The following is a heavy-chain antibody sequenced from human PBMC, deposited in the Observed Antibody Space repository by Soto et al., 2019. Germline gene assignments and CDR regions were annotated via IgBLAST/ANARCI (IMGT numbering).Heavy chain of an antibody. V-gene: IGHV3-23*01. D-gene: IGHD3-10*01. J-gene: IGHJ6*04. CDR2: ISGSGGIT. CDR3: AKHHPFYGSGSYHYYYYYGMAV. Sequence: PGGSLRLSCAASGFTFSSYAMSCVRQAPGKGLEWVSGISGSGGITYYADSVKGRFTISRDNSKNTLYLQMNSLRAEDTAVYYCAKHHPFYGSGSYHYYYYYGMAVWGKGTKVTVS. CDR1: GFTFSSYA.